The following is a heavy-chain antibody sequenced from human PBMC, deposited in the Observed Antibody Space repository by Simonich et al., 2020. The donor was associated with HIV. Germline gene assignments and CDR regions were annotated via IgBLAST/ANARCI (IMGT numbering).Heavy chain of an antibody. V-gene: IGHV4-34*01. J-gene: IGHJ4*02. CDR3: ARGFYQRLYYFDY. CDR1: GGSFSGYY. CDR2: INHSGST. Sequence: QVQLQQWGAGLLTPSETLSLTCAVYGGSFSGYYWSWIRQPPGKGLEWIGEINHSGSTNYNPSLKSRVTISVDTSKNQFSLKLSSVTAADTAVYYCARGFYQRLYYFDYSGQGTLVTVSS. D-gene: IGHD2-2*01.